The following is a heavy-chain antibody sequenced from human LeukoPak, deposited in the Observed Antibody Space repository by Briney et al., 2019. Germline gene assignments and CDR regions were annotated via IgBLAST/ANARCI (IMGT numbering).Heavy chain of an antibody. CDR1: GYTFTSYG. J-gene: IGHJ4*02. CDR3: ARVPEYCSSTSCPDY. D-gene: IGHD2-2*01. Sequence: ASVKVSCKASGYTFTSYGISWVRQAPGQGIEWMGWISAYNGNTNYAQKLQGRVTMTTDTSTSTAYMELRSLRSDDTAVYYCARVPEYCSSTSCPDYWGQGTLVTVSS. V-gene: IGHV1-18*01. CDR2: ISAYNGNT.